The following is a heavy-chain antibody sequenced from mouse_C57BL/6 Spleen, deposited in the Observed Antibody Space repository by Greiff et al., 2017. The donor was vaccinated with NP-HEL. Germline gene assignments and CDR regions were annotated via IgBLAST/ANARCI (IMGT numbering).Heavy chain of an antibody. CDR3: AREGGLDWYCDV. V-gene: IGHV5-4*01. CDR2: ISDGGSYT. CDR1: GFTFSSYA. J-gene: IGHJ1*03. Sequence: DVMLVESGGGLVKPGGSLKLSCAASGFTFSSYAMSWVRQTPEKRLEWVATISDGGSYTYSPDNVKGRFTIYRNNAKNNLYLQMSHLKSEDTAMYYCAREGGLDWYCDVWGTGTTVTVSS. D-gene: IGHD2-4*01.